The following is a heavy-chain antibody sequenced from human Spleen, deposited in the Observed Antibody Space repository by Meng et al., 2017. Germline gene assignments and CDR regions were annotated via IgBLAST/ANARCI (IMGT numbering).Heavy chain of an antibody. CDR3: ARDYFGSGHYGERFDP. CDR2: TYYRSSRSRWLY. Sequence: QVSVYKSGPGLGKPSQTLAPPWAISGDRVSSYSAAWNWIRQSPSRGLEWLRRTYYRSSRSRWLYDYAISVKSRITIDPDTSKNQFSLHLSSVTPEATAVYYCARDYFGSGHYGERFDPWGQGNLVTVSS. D-gene: IGHD3-10*01. CDR1: GDRVSSYSAA. V-gene: IGHV6-1*01. J-gene: IGHJ5*02.